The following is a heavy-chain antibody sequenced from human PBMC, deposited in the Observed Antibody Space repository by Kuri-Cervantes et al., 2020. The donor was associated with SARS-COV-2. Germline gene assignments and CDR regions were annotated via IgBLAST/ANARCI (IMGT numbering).Heavy chain of an antibody. CDR1: GFTFSSYA. CDR3: ASELLWYFDL. J-gene: IGHJ2*01. Sequence: GESLKISCAASGFTFSSYAMHWVRQALGKGLEWVAVISYDGSNKYYADSVKGRFTISRDNSKNTLYLQMNSLRAEDTAVYYCASELLWYFDLWGRGTLVTVSS. V-gene: IGHV3-30*04. CDR2: ISYDGSNK. D-gene: IGHD1-26*01.